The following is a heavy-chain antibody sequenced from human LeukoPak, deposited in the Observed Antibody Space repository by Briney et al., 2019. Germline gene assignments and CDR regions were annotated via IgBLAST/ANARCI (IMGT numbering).Heavy chain of an antibody. V-gene: IGHV1-2*02. CDR2: INPNSGGT. J-gene: IGHJ6*02. CDR1: GYTFTGYY. Sequence: ASVNVSCKASGYTFTGYYMHWVRQAPGQGLAWMGWINPNSGGTNYAQKFQGRVTMTRDTSISTAHMELSRLRSDDTAVYYCARVVVGASYYYYYGMDVWGQGTTVTVSS. CDR3: ARVVVGASYYYYYGMDV. D-gene: IGHD1-26*01.